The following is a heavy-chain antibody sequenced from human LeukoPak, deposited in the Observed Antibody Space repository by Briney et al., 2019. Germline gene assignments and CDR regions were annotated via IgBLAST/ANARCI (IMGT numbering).Heavy chain of an antibody. CDR2: SRWNDEK. CDR3: AHRLLNYDFWSGYSHGPSAFDI. CDR1: GVSLRTRGGG. D-gene: IGHD3-3*01. J-gene: IGHJ3*02. V-gene: IGHV2-5*01. Sequence: GPTLAHPTQPLTLTCTFSGVSLRTRGGGGGWVRQPPDRALGWLALSRWNDEKGYIPSLKSRITITKDTSKNQVVLTMTNMDPVDTATYYCAHRLLNYDFWSGYSHGPSAFDIWGQGTMVTVSS.